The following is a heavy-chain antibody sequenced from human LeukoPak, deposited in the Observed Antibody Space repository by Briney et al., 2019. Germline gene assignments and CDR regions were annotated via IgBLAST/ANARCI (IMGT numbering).Heavy chain of an antibody. V-gene: IGHV4-39*07. CDR1: GGSMTSSSYY. J-gene: IGHJ6*03. CDR3: AGGYRIRYYMDV. Sequence: SETLSLTCTVSGGSMTSSSYYWGWIRQPPGKGLEWIESIYYSGSTYYSPSLKSRVTISVDASNNQFSLKLTSVTAADTAVYYCAGGYRIRYYMDVWGKGTTVTVSS. D-gene: IGHD3-16*01. CDR2: IYYSGST.